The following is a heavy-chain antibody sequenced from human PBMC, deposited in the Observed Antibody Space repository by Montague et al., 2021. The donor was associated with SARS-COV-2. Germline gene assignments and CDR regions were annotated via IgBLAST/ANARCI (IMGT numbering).Heavy chain of an antibody. V-gene: IGHV4-31*03. D-gene: IGHD3-10*01. CDR2: IYYSGST. CDR1: GDFVSSDGYY. CDR3: AREVMGSVNYYQAIKYGLDV. Sequence: TLSLTCTISGDFVSSDGYYWSWNRQHPGMGLEWNGDIYYSGSTHSYPSLKSRVTISVDTSKNQFSLKLSSVTAADTSVYYYAREVMGSVNYYQAIKYGLDVWGQGTTVTVSS. J-gene: IGHJ6*02.